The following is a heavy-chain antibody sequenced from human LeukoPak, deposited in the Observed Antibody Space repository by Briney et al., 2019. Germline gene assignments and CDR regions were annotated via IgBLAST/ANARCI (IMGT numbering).Heavy chain of an antibody. CDR3: ARDHGSSVWYIEPYFDY. CDR2: ISGSGTNT. Sequence: GESLRLSCAASGFTFSSYAMSWVRQAPGKGLEWVSAISGSGTNTYYADSVKGRFTISRDNSKNTLYLQMNSLRAEDTAVYYCARDHGSSVWYIEPYFDYWGQGTLVTVSS. J-gene: IGHJ4*02. D-gene: IGHD6-19*01. CDR1: GFTFSSYA. V-gene: IGHV3-23*01.